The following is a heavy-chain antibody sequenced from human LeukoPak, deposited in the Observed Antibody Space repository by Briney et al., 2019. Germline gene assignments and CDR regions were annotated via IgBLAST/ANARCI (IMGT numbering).Heavy chain of an antibody. J-gene: IGHJ6*03. Sequence: SETLSLTCTVSGYSITSGYYWGWIRQPPGKGLEWIGTIYHSGSTYYNPSLKSRVTISVDTSKNQFSLKLSSVTAADTAVYYCARSVEGYCRGGSCYYYSYYMDVWGKGTTVTVSS. D-gene: IGHD2-15*01. CDR1: GYSITSGYY. CDR2: IYHSGST. CDR3: ARSVEGYCRGGSCYYYSYYMDV. V-gene: IGHV4-38-2*02.